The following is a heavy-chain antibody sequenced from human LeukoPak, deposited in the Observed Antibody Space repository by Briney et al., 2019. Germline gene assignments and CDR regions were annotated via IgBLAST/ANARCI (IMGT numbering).Heavy chain of an antibody. CDR2: ISAYNGNT. J-gene: IGHJ4*02. CDR3: ARLYYDSSGYSNYFDY. V-gene: IGHV1-18*01. CDR1: GYAFTSYG. Sequence: ASVKVSCKASGYAFTSYGISWVRQAPGQGLEWMGWISAYNGNTNYAQKLQGRVTMTTDTSTSTAYMELRSLRSDDTAVYYCARLYYDSSGYSNYFDYWGQGTLVTVSS. D-gene: IGHD3-22*01.